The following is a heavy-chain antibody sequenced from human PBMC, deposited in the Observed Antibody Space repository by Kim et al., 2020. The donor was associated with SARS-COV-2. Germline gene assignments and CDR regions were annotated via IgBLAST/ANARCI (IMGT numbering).Heavy chain of an antibody. CDR2: INHSGST. CDR1: GGSFSGYY. J-gene: IGHJ4*02. V-gene: IGHV4-34*01. Sequence: SETLSLTCAVYGGSFSGYYWSWIRQPPGKGLEWIGEINHSGSTNYNPSLKSRVTISVDTPKNQFSLKLSSVTAADTAVYYCARVSSMRYNVLFDYWGQGTLVTVSS. D-gene: IGHD2-2*01. CDR3: ARVSSMRYNVLFDY.